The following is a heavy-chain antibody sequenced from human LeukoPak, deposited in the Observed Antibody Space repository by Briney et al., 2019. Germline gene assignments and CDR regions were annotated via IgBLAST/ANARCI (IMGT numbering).Heavy chain of an antibody. CDR3: AKGLDSSGWYEYFDY. D-gene: IGHD6-19*01. V-gene: IGHV3-23*01. CDR2: ISGSGGST. CDR1: GFTFSSYA. Sequence: GGSLRLSCAASGFTFSSYAMSWVRQAPGKGLEWVSAISGSGGSTYYADSVKGRFTISRDNSKNTLYLQMNSLRAEDTAVYYCAKGLDSSGWYEYFDYWGQGTLVTVPS. J-gene: IGHJ4*02.